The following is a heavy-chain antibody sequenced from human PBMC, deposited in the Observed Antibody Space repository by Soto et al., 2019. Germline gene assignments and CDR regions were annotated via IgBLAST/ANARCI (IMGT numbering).Heavy chain of an antibody. D-gene: IGHD2-15*01. V-gene: IGHV4-39*01. CDR1: GASIDNGDHY. Sequence: SETLSLTCTVSGASIDNGDHYWGWIRQAPGKGLEWIGTIYYGGSAFYSPSLKSRVYLPVDTSQNQFSLKLESVTAADTAVYYCASAVYCSGGSCSFDPWGQGTLVTVS. J-gene: IGHJ5*02. CDR2: IYYGGSA. CDR3: ASAVYCSGGSCSFDP.